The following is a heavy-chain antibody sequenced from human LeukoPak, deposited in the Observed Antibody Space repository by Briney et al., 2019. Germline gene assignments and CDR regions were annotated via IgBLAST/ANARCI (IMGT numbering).Heavy chain of an antibody. Sequence: ASVKVSCKASGYTFTGYYMHWVRQAPGQGLEWMGWINPNSGGTNYAQKFQGWVTMTRDTSISTAYMGLSRLRSDDTAVYYCARAGRGYSYGYDYWGQGTLVTVSS. CDR3: ARAGRGYSYGYDY. CDR2: INPNSGGT. J-gene: IGHJ4*02. V-gene: IGHV1-2*04. D-gene: IGHD5-18*01. CDR1: GYTFTGYY.